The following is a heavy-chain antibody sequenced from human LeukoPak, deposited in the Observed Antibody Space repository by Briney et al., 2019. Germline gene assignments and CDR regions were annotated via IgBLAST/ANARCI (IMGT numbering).Heavy chain of an antibody. Sequence: SETLSLTCAVSGGSISSGDYSWSWIRQPPGKGLEWIGYIFQSGSTYYNPSLKSRVTISVDRSKNQFPLKLSSVTAADTAVYYCARVGSDWNDVRYNWFDPWDQGTLVTVSS. D-gene: IGHD1-1*01. V-gene: IGHV4-30-2*01. CDR1: GGSISSGDYS. J-gene: IGHJ5*02. CDR2: IFQSGST. CDR3: ARVGSDWNDVRYNWFDP.